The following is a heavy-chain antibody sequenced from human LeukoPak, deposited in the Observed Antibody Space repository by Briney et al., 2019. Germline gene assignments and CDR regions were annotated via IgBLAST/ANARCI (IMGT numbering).Heavy chain of an antibody. J-gene: IGHJ4*02. CDR1: GGSISSYY. Sequence: KTSETLSLTCTVSGGSISSYYWSWIRQPPGKGLEWIGYIYYSGSTNYNPSLKSRVTISVDTSKNQFSLKLSSVTAADTAVYYCARGDRGYSGYGDYWGQGTLVTVSS. CDR3: ARGDRGYSGYGDY. CDR2: IYYSGST. D-gene: IGHD5-12*01. V-gene: IGHV4-59*08.